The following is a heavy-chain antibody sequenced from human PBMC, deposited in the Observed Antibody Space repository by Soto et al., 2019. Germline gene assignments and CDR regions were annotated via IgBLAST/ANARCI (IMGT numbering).Heavy chain of an antibody. J-gene: IGHJ4*02. Sequence: EVQLAESGGGLVQPGGSLRLSCADSGFIFSSYWMHWVRQAPGKGLVWVSRINSDGSSTNYADSVKGRFTISRDNAKNTLYLQMNSLRVEATAVYYCARKYNYESSGYYYWGQGTLVTVSS. CDR1: GFIFSSYW. D-gene: IGHD3-22*01. V-gene: IGHV3-74*01. CDR3: ARKYNYESSGYYY. CDR2: INSDGSST.